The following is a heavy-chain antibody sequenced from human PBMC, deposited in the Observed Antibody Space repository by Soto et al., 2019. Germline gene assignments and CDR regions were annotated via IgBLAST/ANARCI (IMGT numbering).Heavy chain of an antibody. CDR1: GGSLSSGDYY. CDR2: IYYSGRS. D-gene: IGHD3-10*01. Sequence: PSETLSLTCTVSGGSLSSGDYYWSWIRQPPGKGLEWIGYIYYSGRSYYNPSLKSRVTISVDKSKNQFSLNLSSVTAADTAVYYCSRGGSGSYYPYWGQGTLVTVS. CDR3: SRGGSGSYYPY. V-gene: IGHV4-30-4*01. J-gene: IGHJ4*02.